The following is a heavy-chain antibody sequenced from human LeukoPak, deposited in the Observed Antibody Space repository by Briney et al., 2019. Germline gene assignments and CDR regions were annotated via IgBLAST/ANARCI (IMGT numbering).Heavy chain of an antibody. CDR2: ISGSGGST. CDR1: GFTFSSYG. Sequence: GGSLRLSCAASGFTFSSYGMSWVRQAPGKGLEWVSAISGSGGSTYYADSVKGRFTISRDNAKNTLFLHMNSLRAEDTAVYSCAKGYYGSGSYGWFDYWGQGTLVTVSS. D-gene: IGHD3-10*01. J-gene: IGHJ4*02. CDR3: AKGYYGSGSYGWFDY. V-gene: IGHV3-23*01.